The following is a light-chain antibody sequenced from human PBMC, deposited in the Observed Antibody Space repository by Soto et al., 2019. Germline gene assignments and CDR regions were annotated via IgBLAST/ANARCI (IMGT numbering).Light chain of an antibody. V-gene: IGLV1-40*01. J-gene: IGLJ3*02. CDR2: GNS. CDR3: QSYDISLSGSV. Sequence: QSVLTQPPSVSGAPGQRVTISCTGSSSNIGAGYDVPWYQQLPGTAPKLLIYGNSNRPSGVPDRFSGSKSGTSASLAITGLQAEDEADYYCQSYDISLSGSVLGGGTKRTVL. CDR1: SSNIGAGYD.